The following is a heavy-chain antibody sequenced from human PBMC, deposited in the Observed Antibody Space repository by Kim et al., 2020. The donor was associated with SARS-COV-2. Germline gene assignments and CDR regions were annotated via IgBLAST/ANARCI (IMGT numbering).Heavy chain of an antibody. CDR3: AKGGHCSGGNCLRAFDV. CDR2: ISGSGGST. D-gene: IGHD2-15*01. J-gene: IGHJ3*01. CDR1: GFTFSTYA. Sequence: GGSLRLSCAASGFTFSTYAMSWVRQAPGKGLEWVSAISGSGGSTYYADSVKGRFTNSRDNSKNTQYLQMNSLRADDTAVYYCAKGGHCSGGNCLRAFDVWGQGTMVTVSS. V-gene: IGHV3-23*01.